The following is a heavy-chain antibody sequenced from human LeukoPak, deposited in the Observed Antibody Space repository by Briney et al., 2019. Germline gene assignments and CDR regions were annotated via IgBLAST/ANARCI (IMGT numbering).Heavy chain of an antibody. D-gene: IGHD3-22*01. Sequence: GGSLRLSCEASGFTFSTYGINWVRQAPGKGLEWVSAISGSGGSTYYADSVKGRFTISRDNSKNTLYLQMNSLRAEDTAVYYCAKRKYYDSSGYATDAFDIWGQGTMVTVSS. CDR3: AKRKYYDSSGYATDAFDI. V-gene: IGHV3-23*01. J-gene: IGHJ3*02. CDR2: ISGSGGST. CDR1: GFTFSTYG.